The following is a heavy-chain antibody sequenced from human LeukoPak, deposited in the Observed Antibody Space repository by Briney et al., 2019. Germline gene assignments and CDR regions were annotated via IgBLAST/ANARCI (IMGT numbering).Heavy chain of an antibody. CDR2: TSYDGSKK. J-gene: IGHJ6*02. D-gene: IGHD5-12*01. CDR1: GFTFSNYG. Sequence: GRSLRLSCAASGFTFSNYGMHWVRQAPGQGLEWMALTSYDGSKKYHGDSVKGRFTISRDNSENTLYLQMNSLRVEDTAVYFCVRGESIRGIVPTLNGLDVWGQGTTVTVSS. V-gene: IGHV3-30*03. CDR3: VRGESIRGIVPTLNGLDV.